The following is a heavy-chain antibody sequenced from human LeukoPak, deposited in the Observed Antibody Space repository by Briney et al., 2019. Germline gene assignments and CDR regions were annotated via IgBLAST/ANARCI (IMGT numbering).Heavy chain of an antibody. Sequence: SETLSLTCTVSGGSINSYYWSWIRQPPGKGLEWIGYIYYSGSTNYNPSLKSRVTISVDTSKNQFSLKMGSVPAAYTAVYYCARDRDGHINNWFDPWGQGTLVTVSS. CDR1: GGSINSYY. J-gene: IGHJ5*02. V-gene: IGHV4-59*01. D-gene: IGHD5-24*01. CDR2: IYYSGST. CDR3: ARDRDGHINNWFDP.